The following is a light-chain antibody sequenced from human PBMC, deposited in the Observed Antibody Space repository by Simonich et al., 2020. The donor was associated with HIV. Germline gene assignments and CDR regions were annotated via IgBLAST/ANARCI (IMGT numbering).Light chain of an antibody. CDR1: RNILYNSNNKNY. Sequence: IVMTQSPDSLAVSLGERATINCKSSRNILYNSNNKNYLAWYQQKPGQPPNLLIYWASTRESGVPDRFSASGSGTDFTLTISSLQAEDVAVYYCQQYYTTPPTFGQGTKVEIK. J-gene: IGKJ1*01. CDR2: WAS. CDR3: QQYYTTPPT. V-gene: IGKV4-1*01.